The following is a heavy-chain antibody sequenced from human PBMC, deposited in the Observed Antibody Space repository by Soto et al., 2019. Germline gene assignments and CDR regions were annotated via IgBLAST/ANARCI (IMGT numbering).Heavy chain of an antibody. J-gene: IGHJ6*02. V-gene: IGHV3-23*01. CDR3: ARDMSGGTYNYYYGMDV. D-gene: IGHD1-26*01. CDR2: ISGSGSPT. Sequence: EVQLLESGGGLGQPGGSLRLSCAASGFTFSSYAMTWVRQAPGRGLEWVSAISGSGSPTYYADSVKGRFTISRGNSKNTLYLQMNSLRADDTAVYYCARDMSGGTYNYYYGMDVWGQGTTVTVSS. CDR1: GFTFSSYA.